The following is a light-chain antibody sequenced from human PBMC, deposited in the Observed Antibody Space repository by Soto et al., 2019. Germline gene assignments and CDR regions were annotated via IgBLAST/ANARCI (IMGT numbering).Light chain of an antibody. CDR3: QQSNNWAYT. J-gene: IGKJ2*01. V-gene: IGKV3-15*01. Sequence: EIVMTQSPATLSVSPGERATLSCSASQSVSDNLAWYQKKPGQAPRPLIYGPSTRATGITARFSGSGSGKEFTPTISSLQSEDFAMYYCQQSNNWAYTFGQGTKVDIK. CDR2: GPS. CDR1: QSVSDN.